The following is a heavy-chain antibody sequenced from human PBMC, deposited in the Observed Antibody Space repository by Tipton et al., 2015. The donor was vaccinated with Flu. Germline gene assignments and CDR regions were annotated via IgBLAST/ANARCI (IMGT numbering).Heavy chain of an antibody. Sequence: TLSLTCPVPGGSLNTYYWGWIRQPPGKGLEWIASIDYSGSTYYNPSLRSRVTMSVDTSQQQFSLKLSSVTAADTAVYYCARDDIVVVNSPGNGFHPWGQGTLVIVSS. CDR3: ARDDIVVVNSPGNGFHP. J-gene: IGHJ5*02. V-gene: IGHV4-39*07. D-gene: IGHD3-22*01. CDR2: IDYSGST. CDR1: GGSLNTYY.